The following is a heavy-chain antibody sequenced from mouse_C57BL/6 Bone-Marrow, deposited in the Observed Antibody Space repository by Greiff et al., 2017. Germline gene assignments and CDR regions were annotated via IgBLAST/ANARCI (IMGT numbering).Heavy chain of an antibody. CDR3: APIDYYGSSPFGV. CDR1: GFNIKNTY. V-gene: IGHV14-3*01. D-gene: IGHD1-1*01. J-gene: IGHJ1*03. CDR2: IDPANGNT. Sequence: VQLQQSVAELVRPGASVKLSCTASGFNIKNTYMHWVKQRPEQGLEWIGRIDPANGNTKYAPKFQGKATITADTSSNTAYLQLSSLTSEDTAIYYCAPIDYYGSSPFGVWGTGTTVTVSS.